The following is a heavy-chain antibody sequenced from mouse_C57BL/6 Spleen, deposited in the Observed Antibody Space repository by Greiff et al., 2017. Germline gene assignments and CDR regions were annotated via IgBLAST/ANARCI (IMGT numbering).Heavy chain of an antibody. Sequence: VKLQQPGTELVKPGASVKLSCKASGYTFTSYWMHWVKQRPGQGLEWIGNINPSNGGTNYNEKFKSKATLTVDKSSSTAYMQLSSLTSEDSAVYYCARSGNYRGYFDYWGQGTTLTVSS. V-gene: IGHV1-53*01. D-gene: IGHD2-1*01. CDR1: GYTFTSYW. CDR2: INPSNGGT. CDR3: ARSGNYRGYFDY. J-gene: IGHJ2*01.